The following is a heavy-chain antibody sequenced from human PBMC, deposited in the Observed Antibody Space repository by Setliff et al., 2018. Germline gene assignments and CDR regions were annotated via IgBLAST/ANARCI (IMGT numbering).Heavy chain of an antibody. CDR3: ASQRLARHFES. J-gene: IGHJ4*02. D-gene: IGHD2-21*01. CDR1: GYSINSPFT. V-gene: IGHV4-38-2*01. CDR2: IFDNGST. Sequence: PSETLSLTCAVSGYSINSPFTWGWIRQPPGKGLEWIGTIFDNGSTFYNPSLNSRVTMSIDTSKKEFSLRLSSVTAADTAVYYCASQRLARHFESWGQGILVTVSS.